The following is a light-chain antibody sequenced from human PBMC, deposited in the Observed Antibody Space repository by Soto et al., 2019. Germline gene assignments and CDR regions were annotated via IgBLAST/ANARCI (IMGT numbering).Light chain of an antibody. V-gene: IGLV7-46*01. J-gene: IGLJ2*01. CDR1: TGPVTTGHY. CDR3: LLSYSGARV. CDR2: DTS. Sequence: QAVVTQEPSVTVSPGGTVTLTCGSGTGPVTTGHYPFWFQQKPGQAPRTLIYDTSNKHSWTPARFSGSLLGGKAALTLSGAQPEDEADYYCLLSYSGARVFGGGTKLTAL.